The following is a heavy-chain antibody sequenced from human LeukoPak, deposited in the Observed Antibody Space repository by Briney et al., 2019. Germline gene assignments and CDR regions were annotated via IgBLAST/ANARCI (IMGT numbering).Heavy chain of an antibody. CDR3: ASMVRGVIIEHDY. J-gene: IGHJ4*02. CDR2: IYYSGST. Sequence: PSETLSLTCTVSGGSISSYYWSWIRQPPGKGLEWIGSIYYSGSTYYNPSLKSRVTISVDTSKNQFSLKLSSVTAADTAVYYCASMVRGVIIEHDYWGQGTLVTVSS. V-gene: IGHV4-59*12. CDR1: GGSISSYY. D-gene: IGHD3-10*01.